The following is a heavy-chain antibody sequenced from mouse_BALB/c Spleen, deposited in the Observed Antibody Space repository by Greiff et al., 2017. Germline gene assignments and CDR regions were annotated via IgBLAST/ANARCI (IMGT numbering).Heavy chain of an antibody. CDR2: ISYDGSN. D-gene: IGHD2-14*01. J-gene: IGHJ3*01. Sequence: ESGPGLVKPSQSLSLTCSVTGYSITSGYYWNWIRQFPGNKLEWMGYISYDGSNNYNPSLKNRISITRDTSKNQFFLKLNSVTTEDTATYYCARGSPYRYDEDWFAYWGQGTLVTVSA. V-gene: IGHV3-6*02. CDR1: GYSITSGYY. CDR3: ARGSPYRYDEDWFAY.